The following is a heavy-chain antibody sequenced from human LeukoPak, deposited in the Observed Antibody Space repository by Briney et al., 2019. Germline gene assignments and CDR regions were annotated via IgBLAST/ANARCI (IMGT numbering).Heavy chain of an antibody. Sequence: GGSLRLSCAASGFTFSSYAMSWVRQAPGKGLEWVSAISGSGGSTYYADSVKGRFTISRDNSKNTLYLQMNSLRAEDTAVYYCARMGSSWNGKGNYFDYWGQGTLVTVSS. CDR2: ISGSGGST. V-gene: IGHV3-23*01. CDR1: GFTFSSYA. J-gene: IGHJ4*02. D-gene: IGHD6-13*01. CDR3: ARMGSSWNGKGNYFDY.